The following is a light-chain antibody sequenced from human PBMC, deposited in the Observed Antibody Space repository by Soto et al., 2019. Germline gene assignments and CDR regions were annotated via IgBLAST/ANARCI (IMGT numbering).Light chain of an antibody. J-gene: IGKJ3*01. CDR1: QRVSSN. Sequence: EIVMTQSPATLSVSPGERATLSCRASQRVSSNLAWYQQKPGQAPRLLIYGASTRATGIPARFRGSGSGTEFTLTISSLQSEDLAVYYGQQYNNWPPATCGPGTKVDIK. V-gene: IGKV3-15*01. CDR2: GAS. CDR3: QQYNNWPPAT.